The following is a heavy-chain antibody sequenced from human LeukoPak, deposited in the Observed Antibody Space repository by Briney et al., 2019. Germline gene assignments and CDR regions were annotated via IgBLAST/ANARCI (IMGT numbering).Heavy chain of an antibody. CDR1: GYTFTGYY. Sequence: ASVKVSCKASGYTFTGYYMHWVRQAPGQGLEWMGWINPNSGGTNYAQKFQGRVTMTRDTSISTAYMELSRLRSDDTAVYYCARDRQTPYYYYYGMDVWGQGTTVTVSS. V-gene: IGHV1-2*02. CDR2: INPNSGGT. J-gene: IGHJ6*02. CDR3: ARDRQTPYYYYYGMDV.